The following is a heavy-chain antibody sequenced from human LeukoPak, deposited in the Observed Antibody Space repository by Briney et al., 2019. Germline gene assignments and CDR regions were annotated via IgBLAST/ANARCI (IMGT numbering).Heavy chain of an antibody. CDR1: GFTFRNDW. J-gene: IGHJ4*02. CDR2: IKSKRDGETT. D-gene: IGHD1-1*01. CDR3: GWGTGTGFDY. Sequence: PGGSLRLSCAASGFTFRNDWMSWVRQAPGKGLEWVGLIKSKRDGETTDYAAPVKGRFIISRDDSQSTLDLHMSSLKTEDTAVYYCGWGTGTGFDYRGQGTLVTVPS. V-gene: IGHV3-15*01.